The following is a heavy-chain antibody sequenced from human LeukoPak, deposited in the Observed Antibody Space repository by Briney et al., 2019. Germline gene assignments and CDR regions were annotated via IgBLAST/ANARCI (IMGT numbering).Heavy chain of an antibody. CDR2: ISGSAVST. Sequence: QAGGSLRLSCAASGFTFSNAWMSWVRQAPGKGLEWVSAISGSAVSTFYADSVKGRFTISRDNSKNTLYLQMNSLRAEDTAVYYCARSRLSGINDAFDIWGQGTMVTVSS. J-gene: IGHJ3*02. D-gene: IGHD3-3*01. CDR3: ARSRLSGINDAFDI. V-gene: IGHV3-23*01. CDR1: GFTFSNAW.